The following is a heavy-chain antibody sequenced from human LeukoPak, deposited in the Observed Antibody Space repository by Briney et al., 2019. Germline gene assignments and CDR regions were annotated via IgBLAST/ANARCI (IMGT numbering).Heavy chain of an antibody. D-gene: IGHD2-2*01. Sequence: SETLSLTCSVSGGSISSSDYYWTWIRQPPGKGLEWTGYIYYSGSTYYNPSLKSRVIISVDTSKNQFSLKLSSVTAADTAVYFCARVHCSSTSCYRFDPWGQGTLVTVSS. V-gene: IGHV4-30-4*08. CDR1: GGSISSSDYY. CDR2: IYYSGST. J-gene: IGHJ5*02. CDR3: ARVHCSSTSCYRFDP.